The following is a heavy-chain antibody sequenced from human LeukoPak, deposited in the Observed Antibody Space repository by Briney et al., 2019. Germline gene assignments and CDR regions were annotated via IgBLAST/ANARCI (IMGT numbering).Heavy chain of an antibody. CDR2: IAPLLGVP. Sequence: ASVKVSCKVSGDTFNSHTINWVRQAPGQGLDWMGRIAPLLGVPHYSQKFQGRVTITADKSANIAYMELNTLRPDDTAVYYCARDPSDYDFWTGTYYFSGLDVWGQGTSVTVSS. V-gene: IGHV1-69*04. CDR1: GDTFNSHT. D-gene: IGHD3-3*01. CDR3: ARDPSDYDFWTGTYYFSGLDV. J-gene: IGHJ6*02.